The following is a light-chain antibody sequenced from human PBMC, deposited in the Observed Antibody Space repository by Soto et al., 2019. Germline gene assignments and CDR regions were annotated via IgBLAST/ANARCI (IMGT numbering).Light chain of an antibody. CDR3: QKYNSAPLT. Sequence: DIQLTQSPPSLSASVGDRVTITCRASQAISIYVAWYQQKPGKIPKLLIFSASTVQSGVPSRFSGSGSGTDFTLTISNLQPEDVATYYCQKYNSAPLTFGSGTKVDLK. CDR2: SAS. J-gene: IGKJ3*01. V-gene: IGKV1-27*01. CDR1: QAISIY.